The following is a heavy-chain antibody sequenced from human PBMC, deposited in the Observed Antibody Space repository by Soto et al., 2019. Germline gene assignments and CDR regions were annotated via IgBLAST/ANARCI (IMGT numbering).Heavy chain of an antibody. V-gene: IGHV1-2*02. CDR2: INPNNRGT. D-gene: IGHD3-3*01. Sequence: HLVQSGAEVKQPGASVRVSCKASTYTFKDYFLHWVRQAPGQGLEWMGWINPNNRGTDYAQKFQGRVTMTSDTSISTAYMEVSGLKSGDTAVYYCARDASPDFWSGYYDYWGQGTLITVSS. J-gene: IGHJ4*02. CDR1: TYTFKDYF. CDR3: ARDASPDFWSGYYDY.